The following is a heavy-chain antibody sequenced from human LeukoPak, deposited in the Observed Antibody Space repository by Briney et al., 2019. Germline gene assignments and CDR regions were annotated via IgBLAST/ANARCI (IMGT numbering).Heavy chain of an antibody. CDR2: ISSSGSPI. CDR3: ARDSADSGWLDY. CDR1: GFTFSSYE. D-gene: IGHD6-19*01. J-gene: IGHJ4*02. V-gene: IGHV3-48*03. Sequence: GGSLRLSCAASGFTFSSYEMNWVRQAPGKGLEWVSYISSSGSPIYYADSVKGRFTISRDNVKNSLHLQMNNLRAEDTAVYYCARDSADSGWLDYWGQGPLVTVS.